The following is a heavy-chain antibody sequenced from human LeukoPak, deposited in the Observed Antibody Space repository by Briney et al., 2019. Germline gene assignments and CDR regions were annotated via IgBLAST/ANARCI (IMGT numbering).Heavy chain of an antibody. CDR1: GYTFTSYD. Sequence: ASVKVSCKASGYTFTSYDINWVRQATGQGLEWMGWMNPNSGNTGYAQKCQGRVTMTRNTSISTAYMELSSPRSEDTAVYYCAIWPDRYGYRGGAFDIWGQGTMVTVSS. CDR2: MNPNSGNT. J-gene: IGHJ3*02. CDR3: AIWPDRYGYRGGAFDI. D-gene: IGHD5-18*01. V-gene: IGHV1-8*01.